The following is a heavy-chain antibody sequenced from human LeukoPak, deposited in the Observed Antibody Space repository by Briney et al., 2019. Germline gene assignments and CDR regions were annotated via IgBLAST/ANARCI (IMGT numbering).Heavy chain of an antibody. CDR3: ARTEAFCSDTSCSNWFDP. D-gene: IGHD2-2*01. J-gene: IGHJ5*02. V-gene: IGHV4-59*01. CDR1: GGSISSYY. Sequence: PSETLSLTCTVSGGSISSYYWSWIRQPPGKGLEWIGYIYYSGSTNYNPSLKCRVTISVDTSKNQFSLKLSSVTAADTAVYYCARTEAFCSDTSCSNWFDPWGQGTLVTVSS. CDR2: IYYSGST.